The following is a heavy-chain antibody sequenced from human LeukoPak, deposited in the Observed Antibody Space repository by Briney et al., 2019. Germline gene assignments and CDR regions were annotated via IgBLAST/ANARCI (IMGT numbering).Heavy chain of an antibody. J-gene: IGHJ5*02. D-gene: IGHD4-17*01. V-gene: IGHV3-21*01. Sequence: PGGSLRLSCAASGFTFSSYSMNWVRQAPGRGLEWVSSISSSSSYIYYADSVKGRFTISRDNAKNSLYLQMNSLRAEDTAVYYCARDQSTVTLYNWFDPWGQGTLVTVSS. CDR1: GFTFSSYS. CDR2: ISSSSSYI. CDR3: ARDQSTVTLYNWFDP.